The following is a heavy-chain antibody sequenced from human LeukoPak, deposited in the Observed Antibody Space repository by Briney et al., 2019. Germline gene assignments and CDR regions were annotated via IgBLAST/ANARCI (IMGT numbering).Heavy chain of an antibody. Sequence: SETLSHTCTVSGGSISSGDYYWSWIRQPPGKGLEWIGYIYYSGSTYYNPSLKSRVTISVDTSKNQFSLKLSSVTAADTAVYYCARVGSYYYDYYMDVWGKGTTVTVSS. D-gene: IGHD2-21*01. J-gene: IGHJ6*03. CDR2: IYYSGST. V-gene: IGHV4-30-4*08. CDR3: ARVGSYYYDYYMDV. CDR1: GGSISSGDYY.